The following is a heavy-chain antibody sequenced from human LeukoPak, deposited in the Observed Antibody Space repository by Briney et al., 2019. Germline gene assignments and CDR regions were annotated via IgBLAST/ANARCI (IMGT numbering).Heavy chain of an antibody. D-gene: IGHD4-17*01. CDR3: ARAPTTVTPDDY. CDR2: ISYDGSNK. CDR1: GFTFSSYG. Sequence: PGRSLRLSCAGSGFTFSSYGMHWVRPAPGKGLEWVAVISYDGSNKYYADSVKGRFTISTDKSQNTLYLQMNSLTAENTAVYYCARAPTTVTPDDYWGQGTLVTVSS. V-gene: IGHV3-30*01. J-gene: IGHJ4*02.